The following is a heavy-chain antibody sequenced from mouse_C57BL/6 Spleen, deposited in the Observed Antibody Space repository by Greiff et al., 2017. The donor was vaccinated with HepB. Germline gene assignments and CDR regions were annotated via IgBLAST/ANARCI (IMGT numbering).Heavy chain of an antibody. CDR3: ARHEGLRPFAY. V-gene: IGHV5-12*01. D-gene: IGHD2-4*01. Sequence: EVKVEESGGGLVQPGGSLKLSCAASGFTFSDYYMYWVRQTPEKRLEWVAYISNGGGSTYYPDTVKGRFTISRDNAKNTLYLQMSRLKSEDTAMYYCARHEGLRPFAYWGQGTLVTVSA. J-gene: IGHJ3*01. CDR1: GFTFSDYY. CDR2: ISNGGGST.